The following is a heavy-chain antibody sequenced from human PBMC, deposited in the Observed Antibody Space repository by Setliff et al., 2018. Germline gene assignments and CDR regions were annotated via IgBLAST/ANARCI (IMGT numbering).Heavy chain of an antibody. CDR1: GDSINDYY. Sequence: SETLSLTCTVSGDSINDYYWSWIRQPPGKGLEWIGYVFFTGDTDYNPSLGSRVTISLDRSKTQFSLKLSSVTAADTGVYYCLRDKPHRRLDPWGQGTLVTVSS. J-gene: IGHJ5*02. CDR3: LRDKPHRRLDP. V-gene: IGHV4-59*12. CDR2: VFFTGDT.